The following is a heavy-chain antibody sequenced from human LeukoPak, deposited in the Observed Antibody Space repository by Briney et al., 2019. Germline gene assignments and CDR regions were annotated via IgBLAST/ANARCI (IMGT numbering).Heavy chain of an antibody. CDR1: GFTFSSYA. V-gene: IGHV3-30*04. D-gene: IGHD2-2*01. CDR2: ISYDGSNK. CDR3: ARDLQDIVVVPAADY. Sequence: GGSLRLSCAASGFTFSSYAMHWVRQAPGKGLEWVAVISYDGSNKYYADSVKGRFTISRDNSKNTLYLQMNSQRAEDTAVYYCARDLQDIVVVPAADYWGQGTLVTVSS. J-gene: IGHJ4*02.